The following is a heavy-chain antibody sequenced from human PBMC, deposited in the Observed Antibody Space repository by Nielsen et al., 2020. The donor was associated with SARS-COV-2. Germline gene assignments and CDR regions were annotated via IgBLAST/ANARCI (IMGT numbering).Heavy chain of an antibody. CDR3: ASKSPGVVILHDAFDI. Sequence: SEILSLTCTVSGDSVSSGSYYWSWIRQPPGKGLEWIGYIYYSGSTNYNPSLKSRVTISVDTSKNQFSLKLSSVTAADTAVYYCASKSPGVVILHDAFDIWGQGTMVTVSS. D-gene: IGHD3-3*01. J-gene: IGHJ3*02. CDR1: GDSVSSGSYY. CDR2: IYYSGST. V-gene: IGHV4-61*01.